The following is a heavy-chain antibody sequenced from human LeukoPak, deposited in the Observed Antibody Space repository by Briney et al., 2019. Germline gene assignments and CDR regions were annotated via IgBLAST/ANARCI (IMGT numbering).Heavy chain of an antibody. Sequence: GGSLRLSCAASGFTLSTYAMSWVRQTPGKGLEWVAATSSSDAGTYHADSVRGRFTIFRDNSKKSLYLLMNSLRAEDTAVYYCARGDPDISFGVVGDAFDIWGQGTMVTVSS. CDR3: ARGDPDISFGVVGDAFDI. J-gene: IGHJ3*02. CDR1: GFTLSTYA. V-gene: IGHV3-23*01. CDR2: TSSSDAGT. D-gene: IGHD3-3*01.